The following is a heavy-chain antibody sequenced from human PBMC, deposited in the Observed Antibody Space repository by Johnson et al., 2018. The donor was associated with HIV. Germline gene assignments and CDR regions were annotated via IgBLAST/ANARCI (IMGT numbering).Heavy chain of an antibody. J-gene: IGHJ3*02. CDR3: AKEKLELRTGDAFDI. CDR1: GFTFSSFA. Sequence: MQLVESGGGLVQPGGSLRLSCAASGFTFSSFAMSWVRQAPGKGLEWVSAISGSGHSTYYADSVKGRFTISRDSSKNKLYLQMNSLRADDTAVYYCAKEKLELRTGDAFDIWGQGTMVTVSS. V-gene: IGHV3-23*04. CDR2: ISGSGHST. D-gene: IGHD1-7*01.